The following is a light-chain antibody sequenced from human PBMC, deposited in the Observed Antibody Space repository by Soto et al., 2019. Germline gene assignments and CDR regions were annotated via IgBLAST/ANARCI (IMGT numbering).Light chain of an antibody. Sequence: ETVMTQSPATLSLSPGERATLSCRASQSVSSSYLAWYQQKPGQAPRLLIYGASSRATGIPDRFSGSGSGTDFTLTISSLEPEDFAVYYCQQRSNWLATFGQGTRLEIK. CDR3: QQRSNWLAT. J-gene: IGKJ5*01. CDR2: GAS. V-gene: IGKV3D-20*02. CDR1: QSVSSSY.